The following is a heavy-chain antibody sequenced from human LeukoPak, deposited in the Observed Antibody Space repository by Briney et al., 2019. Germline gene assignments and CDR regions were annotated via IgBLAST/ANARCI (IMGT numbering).Heavy chain of an antibody. V-gene: IGHV4-59*01. Sequence: PSETLSLTYTVSGGSISSYYWSWIRQPPGKGLEWIGYIYYSGSTNYNPSLKSRVTISVDTSKNQFSLKLSSVTAADTAVYYCARVKANTIFGVVILDAFDIWGQGTMVTVSS. CDR3: ARVKANTIFGVVILDAFDI. D-gene: IGHD3-3*01. CDR1: GGSISSYY. CDR2: IYYSGST. J-gene: IGHJ3*02.